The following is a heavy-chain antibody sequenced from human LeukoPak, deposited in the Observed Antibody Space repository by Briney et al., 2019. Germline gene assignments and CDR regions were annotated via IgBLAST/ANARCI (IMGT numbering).Heavy chain of an antibody. V-gene: IGHV1-2*02. Sequence: RASVKVSCKASGYTFTIYGISWVRQAPGQGLECLGWINPNSGDTYYAQKFQGRVTMTRDTSISTAYMELSSLRSDDTAMYYCARTSTTTVVTSHWGQGSLVTVSS. J-gene: IGHJ4*02. CDR3: ARTSTTTVVTSH. CDR2: INPNSGDT. CDR1: GYTFTIYG. D-gene: IGHD4-23*01.